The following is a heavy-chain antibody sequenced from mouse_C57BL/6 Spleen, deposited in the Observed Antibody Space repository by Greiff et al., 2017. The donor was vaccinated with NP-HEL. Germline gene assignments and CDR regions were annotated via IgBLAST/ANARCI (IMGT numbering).Heavy chain of an antibody. CDR1: GFNIKDYY. J-gene: IGHJ4*01. Sequence: EVQLQQSGAELVRPGASVKLSCTASGFNIKDYYMHWVKQRPEQGLEWIGRIDPEDGDTEYAPKFQGKATMTADTSSNTAYLQLSSLTSEDTAVYYCTTSDYVDYAMDYWGQGTSVTVSS. D-gene: IGHD2-13*01. V-gene: IGHV14-1*01. CDR3: TTSDYVDYAMDY. CDR2: IDPEDGDT.